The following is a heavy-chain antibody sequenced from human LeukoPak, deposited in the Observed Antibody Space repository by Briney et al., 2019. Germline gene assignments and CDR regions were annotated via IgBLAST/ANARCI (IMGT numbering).Heavy chain of an antibody. Sequence: GGSLRLSCAASGFTFSNYAMHWVRQAPGKGLEWVAVISYDGFNKYYSDSVKGRFTISRDNSKNTLYLQMNSLRGEDTAVYYCARAEVLLWFGELSMEPINAAFDIWGQGTMVAVSS. J-gene: IGHJ3*02. CDR1: GFTFSNYA. D-gene: IGHD3-10*01. V-gene: IGHV3-30-3*01. CDR2: ISYDGFNK. CDR3: ARAEVLLWFGELSMEPINAAFDI.